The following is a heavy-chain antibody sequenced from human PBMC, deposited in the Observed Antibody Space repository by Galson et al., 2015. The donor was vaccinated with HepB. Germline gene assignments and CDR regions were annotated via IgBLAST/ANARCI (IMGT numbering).Heavy chain of an antibody. CDR3: ARDEGVVVPAAGDWFDP. D-gene: IGHD2-2*01. J-gene: IGHJ5*02. CDR2: IYYSGST. V-gene: IGHV4-59*12. CDR1: GGSIRSYY. Sequence: SETLSLTCTVSGGSIRSYYWSWMRQSPGKGLEWIAYIYYSGSTYYNPSLKSRVTISVDTSKNQFSLKLSSVTAADTAVYYCARDEGVVVPAAGDWFDPWGQGTLVTVSS.